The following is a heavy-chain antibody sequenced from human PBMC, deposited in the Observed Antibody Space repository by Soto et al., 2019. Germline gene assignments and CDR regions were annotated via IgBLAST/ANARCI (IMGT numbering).Heavy chain of an antibody. CDR2: INTTSTYI. CDR3: ARIFWSGTITEYYFDY. CDR1: GFTFSSYS. Sequence: GGSLRLSCAASGFTFSSYSMYWVRQAPGKGLEWVSSINTTSTYIYYADSVKGRFTISRDNAKSSLYLQMNSLRAEDTAVYYCARIFWSGTITEYYFDYWGHGTLVTVSS. V-gene: IGHV3-21*01. D-gene: IGHD3-3*01. J-gene: IGHJ4*01.